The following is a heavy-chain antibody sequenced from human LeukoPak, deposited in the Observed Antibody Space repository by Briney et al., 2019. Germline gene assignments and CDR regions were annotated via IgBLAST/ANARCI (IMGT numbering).Heavy chain of an antibody. J-gene: IGHJ4*02. CDR3: ARARGCSSTSCYRSHFDY. D-gene: IGHD2-2*01. V-gene: IGHV1-2*06. CDR1: GYTFTGYY. CDR2: INPNSGGT. Sequence: ASVKVSCKASGYTFTGYYMHWVRQAPGQGLEWMGRINPNSGGTNYSQKFQGRVTITRDTSASTAYMELSSLRSEDTAVYYCARARGCSSTSCYRSHFDYWGQGTLVTVSS.